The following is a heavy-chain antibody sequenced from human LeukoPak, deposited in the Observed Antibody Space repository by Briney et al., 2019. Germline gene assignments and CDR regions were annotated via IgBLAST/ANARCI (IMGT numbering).Heavy chain of an antibody. CDR3: ASLRGAYYMDV. CDR1: GGSISSYY. CDR2: IYTSGST. D-gene: IGHD3-10*01. J-gene: IGHJ6*03. Sequence: PSKTLSLTCTVSGGSISSYYWSWIRQPAGKGLEWIGRIYTSGSTNYNPSLKSRVTMSVDTSKNQFSLRLSSVTAADTAIYYCASLRGAYYMDVWGKGTTVTVSS. V-gene: IGHV4-4*07.